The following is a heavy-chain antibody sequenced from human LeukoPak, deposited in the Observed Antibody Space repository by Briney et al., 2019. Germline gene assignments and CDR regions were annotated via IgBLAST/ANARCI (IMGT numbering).Heavy chain of an antibody. Sequence: GGSLRLSCAASGFTFRSYSMNWVRQAPGKGLEWVSSITSSSIYIYYADSVKGRFTISRDNAKNSLYLQMNSLRAEDTAVYYCARSRYDSSGYYGIIGNWGQGTLVTVSS. CDR2: ITSSSIYI. CDR1: GFTFRSYS. J-gene: IGHJ4*02. V-gene: IGHV3-21*01. CDR3: ARSRYDSSGYYGIIGN. D-gene: IGHD3-22*01.